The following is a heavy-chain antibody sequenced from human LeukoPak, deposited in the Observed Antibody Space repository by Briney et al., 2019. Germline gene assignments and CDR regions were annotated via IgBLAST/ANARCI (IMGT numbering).Heavy chain of an antibody. CDR2: IYYSGST. Sequence: SQTLSLTCTVSGGSISSGGYYWSWIRQHPGKGLEGIGYIYYSGSTYYNPSLKSRVTISVDTSKTQFSLKLSSVTAAYTAVYYCARGDTMVRGVIIGVRFDYWGQGTLVTVSS. J-gene: IGHJ4*02. V-gene: IGHV4-31*03. CDR3: ARGDTMVRGVIIGVRFDY. D-gene: IGHD3-10*01. CDR1: GGSISSGGYY.